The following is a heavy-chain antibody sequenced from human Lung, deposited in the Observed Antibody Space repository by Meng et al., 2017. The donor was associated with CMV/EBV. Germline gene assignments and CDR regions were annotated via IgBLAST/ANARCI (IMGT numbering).Heavy chain of an antibody. J-gene: IGHJ4*02. V-gene: IGHV3-33*04. CDR2: ISRVYTSK. Sequence: IFADYCIHWIRRAPGAGLVWVAVISRVYTSKYYAGSVEGRFTVSGDRSNATVYLQMNDLRNVDTAFYYCATDYRVARQAVTGAVFDFWGQGALVTVSS. D-gene: IGHD6-19*01. CDR1: IFADYC. CDR3: ATDYRVARQAVTGAVFDF.